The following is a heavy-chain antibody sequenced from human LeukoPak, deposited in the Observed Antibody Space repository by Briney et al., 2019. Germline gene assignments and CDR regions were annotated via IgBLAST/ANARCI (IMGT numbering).Heavy chain of an antibody. Sequence: GGSLRLSCAASGFTFSSYSMNWVRQAPGKGLEWVSSISSSSSYIYYADSVKGRFTISRDNAKNSLYLQMNSLRAEDTAVYYCAKVPGWFGDPRGFYYGMDVWGQGTTVTVSS. D-gene: IGHD3-10*01. J-gene: IGHJ6*02. CDR3: AKVPGWFGDPRGFYYGMDV. CDR2: ISSSSSYI. V-gene: IGHV3-21*04. CDR1: GFTFSSYS.